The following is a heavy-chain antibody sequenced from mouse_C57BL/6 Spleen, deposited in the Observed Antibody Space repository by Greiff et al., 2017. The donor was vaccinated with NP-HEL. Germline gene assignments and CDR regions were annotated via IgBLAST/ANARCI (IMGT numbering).Heavy chain of an antibody. CDR2: IHPNRGST. Sequence: QVQLQQPGAELVKPGASVKLSCKASGYTFTSYWMHWVKQRPVQGLEWIGMIHPNRGSTIYNENFKSKATLTVDKSSSPAYMQLSRLTSEDSAVSDCARSEEYDYHYYLDYWGPGTTLTVSS. CDR3: ARSEEYDYHYYLDY. D-gene: IGHD2-4*01. J-gene: IGHJ2*01. V-gene: IGHV1-64*01. CDR1: GYTFTSYW.